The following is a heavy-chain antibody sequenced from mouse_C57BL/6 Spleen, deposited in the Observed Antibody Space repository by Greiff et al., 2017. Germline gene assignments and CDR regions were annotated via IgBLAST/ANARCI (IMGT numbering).Heavy chain of an antibody. D-gene: IGHD1-1*01. Sequence: DVKLVESGGGLVKPGGSLKLSCAASGFTFSSYAMSWVRQTPEKRLEWVATISDGGSYTYYPDNVKGRFTISRDNAKNNLYLQMSHLKSEDTAMYYCARATYYGSSYNYAMDYWGQGTSVTVSS. CDR2: ISDGGSYT. V-gene: IGHV5-4*03. J-gene: IGHJ4*01. CDR1: GFTFSSYA. CDR3: ARATYYGSSYNYAMDY.